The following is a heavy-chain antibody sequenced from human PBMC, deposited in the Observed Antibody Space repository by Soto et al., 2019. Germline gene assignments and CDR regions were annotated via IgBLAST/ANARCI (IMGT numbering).Heavy chain of an antibody. CDR2: IDPSDSYT. Sequence: GESLKISCKGSGYSFTSYWISWVRQMPGKGLEWMGRIDPSDSYTNYSPSFQGHVTISADKSISTAYLQWSSLKASDTAMYYCAISPRRSHYYYYYGMDVWGQGTTVTV. V-gene: IGHV5-10-1*01. CDR1: GYSFTSYW. CDR3: AISPRRSHYYYYYGMDV. J-gene: IGHJ6*02.